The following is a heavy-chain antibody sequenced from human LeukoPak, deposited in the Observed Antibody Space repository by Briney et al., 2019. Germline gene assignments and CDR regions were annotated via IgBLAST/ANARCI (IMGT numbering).Heavy chain of an antibody. Sequence: GASVKVSCKASGGTFSSYAISWVRQAPGQGLEWMGGIIPIFGTANYAQKFQGRVTITADKSTSTAYMELSSLRSEDTAVYYCARENLNGTEDPYYDSSGHDYWGQGTLVTVSS. V-gene: IGHV1-69*06. J-gene: IGHJ4*02. D-gene: IGHD3-22*01. CDR2: IIPIFGTA. CDR1: GGTFSSYA. CDR3: ARENLNGTEDPYYDSSGHDY.